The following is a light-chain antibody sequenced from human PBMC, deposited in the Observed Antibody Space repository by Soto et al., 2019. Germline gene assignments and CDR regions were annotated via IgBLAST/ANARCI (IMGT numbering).Light chain of an antibody. Sequence: QSVLTQPRSVSGSPGQSVTISCTGTSSDVGGYNYVPWYQQHPGKAPKLMIYDVSKRPSGVPDRFSGSKSGNTASLTISGLQAEDEADYYCSSYACSFSRYVFVTRSKVTVL. CDR3: SSYACSFSRYV. J-gene: IGLJ1*01. CDR2: DVS. CDR1: SSDVGGYNY. V-gene: IGLV2-11*01.